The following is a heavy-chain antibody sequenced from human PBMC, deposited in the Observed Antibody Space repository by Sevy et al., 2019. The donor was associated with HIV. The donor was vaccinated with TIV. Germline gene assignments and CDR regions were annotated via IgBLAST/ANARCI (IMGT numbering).Heavy chain of an antibody. J-gene: IGHJ4*02. CDR3: ARDLEEWELRYLGY. Sequence: GGSLRLSCAASGFTFSSFGMYWARQAPGEGLEWVAIIWYEVKNALYADSVKGRFTISRDNSKNTLYPQMNSLRAEDTAVYYCARDLEEWELRYLGYWGQGTLVTVSS. CDR2: IWYEVKNA. V-gene: IGHV3-33*01. CDR1: GFTFSSFG. D-gene: IGHD1-26*01.